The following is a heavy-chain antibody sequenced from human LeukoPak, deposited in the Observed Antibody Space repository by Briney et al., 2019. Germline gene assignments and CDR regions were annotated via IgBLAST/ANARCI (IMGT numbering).Heavy chain of an antibody. D-gene: IGHD4-23*01. CDR1: GYIFTSYW. Sequence: GESLKISCKGSGYIFTSYWIGWVRQMPGKGLEWMGVIHPGDSDTRYSPSFQGQVTISADESSSTAYLQWSSLQASDTAIYYCARPSALYSGISEDYWGQGTLVSVSS. CDR3: ARPSALYSGISEDY. CDR2: IHPGDSDT. J-gene: IGHJ4*02. V-gene: IGHV5-51*01.